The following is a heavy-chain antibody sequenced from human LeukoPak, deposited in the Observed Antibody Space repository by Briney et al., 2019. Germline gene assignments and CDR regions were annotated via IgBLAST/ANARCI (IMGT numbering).Heavy chain of an antibody. J-gene: IGHJ5*02. CDR1: GGTFSSYA. Sequence: SVKVSCKASGGTFSSYAISWVRQAPGQGLEWMGGIIPIFGTANYAQKFQGRVTITTDESTSTAYTELSSLRSEDTAVYYCARATYYYDSSGYFRGVRWFDPWGQGTLVTVSS. V-gene: IGHV1-69*05. CDR3: ARATYYYDSSGYFRGVRWFDP. D-gene: IGHD3-22*01. CDR2: IIPIFGTA.